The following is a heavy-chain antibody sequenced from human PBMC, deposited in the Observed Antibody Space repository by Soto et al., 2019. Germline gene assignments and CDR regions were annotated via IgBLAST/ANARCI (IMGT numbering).Heavy chain of an antibody. CDR2: ISNDGSNK. V-gene: IGHV3-30*18. CDR3: AKVYCSGGSCYYYMDV. D-gene: IGHD2-15*01. CDR1: GFTFSSYG. J-gene: IGHJ6*03. Sequence: QVQLVESGGGVVQPGRSLRLSCAASGFTFSSYGMHWVRQAPGKGLEWVAVISNDGSNKYYADSVKGRFTISRDNSKSTLYMQMNSVRAEDTAVYYCAKVYCSGGSCYYYMDVWGKGTTVTVSS.